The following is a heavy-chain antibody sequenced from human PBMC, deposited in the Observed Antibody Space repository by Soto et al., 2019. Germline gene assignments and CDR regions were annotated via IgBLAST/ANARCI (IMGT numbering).Heavy chain of an antibody. D-gene: IGHD5-12*01. CDR3: AARRAGYPAYDY. J-gene: IGHJ4*02. V-gene: IGHV4-4*02. Sequence: PSETLSLTCAVSGGSISSSNWWTWVRQPPGKGLEWIGEIYHSGSTNYNPSLKSRVTISVDKSKNQFSLKLSSVTAADTAVYYCAARRAGYPAYDYWGQGTLVTVSS. CDR1: GGSISSSNW. CDR2: IYHSGST.